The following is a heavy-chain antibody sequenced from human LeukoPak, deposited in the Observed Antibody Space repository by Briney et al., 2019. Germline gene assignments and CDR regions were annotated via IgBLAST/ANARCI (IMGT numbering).Heavy chain of an antibody. V-gene: IGHV1-2*02. CDR1: GYTFTDYY. D-gene: IGHD5-24*01. CDR3: ARIGYNHYFDY. Sequence: PSGKVSCKASGYTFTDYYLHWVRQAPGLGLEWMGWINPTSRGTNYAQTFQGRVTMTRDTSITSAYLELSRLRSDDTAVYYCARIGYNHYFDYWGQGTLVTV. J-gene: IGHJ4*02. CDR2: INPTSRGT.